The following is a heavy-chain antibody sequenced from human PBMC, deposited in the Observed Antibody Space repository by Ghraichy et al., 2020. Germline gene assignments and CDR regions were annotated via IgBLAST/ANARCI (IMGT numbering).Heavy chain of an antibody. CDR2: IKQDRGEK. CDR1: GFSFSNYW. J-gene: IGHJ6*02. V-gene: IGHV3-7*01. Sequence: GGSLRLSCAASGFSFSNYWMTWVRQAPGKGLEWVANIKQDRGEKYYVGSVKGRFTISRDNAKNSLYLQMNSLRAEDTAVYYCARPRGSYFYYSMDVWCQGTTVTVSS. CDR3: ARPRGSYFYYSMDV.